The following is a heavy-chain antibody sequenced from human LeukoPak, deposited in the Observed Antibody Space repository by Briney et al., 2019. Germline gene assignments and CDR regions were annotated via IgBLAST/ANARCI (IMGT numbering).Heavy chain of an antibody. CDR3: VRSSSWYLWFDP. J-gene: IGHJ5*02. V-gene: IGHV6-1*01. CDR2: TYYRSKWYN. D-gene: IGHD6-13*01. CDR1: GGSVSSNSAA. Sequence: SQTLSLTCAISGGSVSSNSAAWNWIRQSPSRGLEWLGRTYYRSKWYNDYAVSLKSRITINPDTSKNQFSLQLNSVTPEDTAVYYCVRSSSWYLWFDPWGQGTLVTVSS.